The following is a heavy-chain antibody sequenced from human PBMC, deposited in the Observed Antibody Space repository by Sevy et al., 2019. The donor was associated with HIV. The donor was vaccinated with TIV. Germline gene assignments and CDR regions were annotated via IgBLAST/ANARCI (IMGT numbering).Heavy chain of an antibody. Sequence: GGSLRLSCAASGFTFSSYSMNWVRQAPGKGLEWVSYISSSSSTIYYADSVKGRFTISRDNAKNSLYLKMNSLRAEDTAVYYCARDGGQQLVPSTPYYYGMDVWGQGTTVTVSS. D-gene: IGHD6-13*01. CDR2: ISSSSSTI. CDR1: GFTFSSYS. V-gene: IGHV3-48*01. J-gene: IGHJ6*02. CDR3: ARDGGQQLVPSTPYYYGMDV.